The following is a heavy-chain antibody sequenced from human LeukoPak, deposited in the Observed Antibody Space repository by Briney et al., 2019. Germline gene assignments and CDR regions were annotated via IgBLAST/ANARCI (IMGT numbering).Heavy chain of an antibody. J-gene: IGHJ4*02. V-gene: IGHV1-18*01. D-gene: IGHD4-17*01. CDR1: GYIFPNYA. CDR3: ARDNPIENDYGPYYFDY. CDR2: INAYNGNT. Sequence: ASVKVSCKASGYIFPNYAISWVRQAPGQGLEWMGWINAYNGNTNYAQKLQVRVTMTTDTSTSTVYMELRSPRSDDTAFYYCARDNPIENDYGPYYFDYWGQGTLVTVSS.